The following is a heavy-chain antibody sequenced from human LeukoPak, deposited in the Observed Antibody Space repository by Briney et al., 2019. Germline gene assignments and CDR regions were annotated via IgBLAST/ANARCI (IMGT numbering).Heavy chain of an antibody. J-gene: IGHJ3*02. CDR3: AKPTPFDNAFDI. Sequence: ASVKVSCKASGYTFTGYYMNWVRQAPGQGLEWMGWINPNSGGTNYAQKFQGRVTMTRDTSISTAYMELSRLRSDDTAVYYCAKPTPFDNAFDIWGQGTMVTVSS. CDR1: GYTFTGYY. D-gene: IGHD3-16*01. CDR2: INPNSGGT. V-gene: IGHV1-2*02.